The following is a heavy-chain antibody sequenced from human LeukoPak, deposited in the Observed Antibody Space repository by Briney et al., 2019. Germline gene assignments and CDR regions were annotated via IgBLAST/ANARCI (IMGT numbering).Heavy chain of an antibody. V-gene: IGHV4-34*01. Sequence: SETLSLTCAVYGGSFSGYYWSWIRQPPGKGLEWIGEINHSGSTNYNPSLKGRVTISVDTSKNQFSLKLSSVTAADTAVYYCARGRIKYCSGGGCYSGSGWFDPWGQGTLVTVSS. CDR3: ARGRIKYCSGGGCYSGSGWFDP. D-gene: IGHD2-15*01. CDR2: INHSGST. J-gene: IGHJ5*02. CDR1: GGSFSGYY.